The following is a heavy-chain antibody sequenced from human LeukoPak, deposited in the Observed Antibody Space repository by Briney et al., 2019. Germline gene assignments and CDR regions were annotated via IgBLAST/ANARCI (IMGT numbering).Heavy chain of an antibody. CDR2: INPNSGGT. CDR3: ARATYYQGWVVVPAAIYFDY. Sequence: ASVKVSCKAAGYTFTGYYMHWVRQAPGQGLEWMGWINPNSGGTNYAQKSQGRVTMTRDTSISTAYMELSRLRSDDTAVFYCARATYYQGWVVVPAAIYFDYWGQGTLVTVSS. CDR1: GYTFTGYY. D-gene: IGHD2-2*02. J-gene: IGHJ4*02. V-gene: IGHV1-2*02.